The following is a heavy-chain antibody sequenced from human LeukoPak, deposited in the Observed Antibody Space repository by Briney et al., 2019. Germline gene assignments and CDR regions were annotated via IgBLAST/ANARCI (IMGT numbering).Heavy chain of an antibody. J-gene: IGHJ4*02. CDR2: IYTSGST. CDR3: AREREYYDYVWGSYRTYYFDY. D-gene: IGHD3-16*02. V-gene: IGHV4-4*07. Sequence: SETLSLTCTVSGGSISSYYWSWIRQPAGKGLEWIGRIYTSGSTIYNPSLKSRVTMSVDTSKNQFSLKLSSVTAADTAVYYCAREREYYDYVWGSYRTYYFDYWGQGTLVTVSS. CDR1: GGSISSYY.